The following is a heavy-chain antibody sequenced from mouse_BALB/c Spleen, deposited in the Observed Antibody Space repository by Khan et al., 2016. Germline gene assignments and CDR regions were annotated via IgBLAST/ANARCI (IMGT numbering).Heavy chain of an antibody. CDR2: IYPGDGAT. CDR3: ARGKGLRNWYFDV. V-gene: IGHV1-87*01. Sequence: VQLQESGAELARPGASVKLSCKASGYTFTSYWMQWVKQRPGQGLEWIGAIYPGDGATRYTQKFKGKATLTADKSSSTAYMQLSSLASEDSAVYYCARGKGLRNWYFDVWGQGTTVTVSA. D-gene: IGHD1-1*01. CDR1: GYTFTSYW. J-gene: IGHJ1*01.